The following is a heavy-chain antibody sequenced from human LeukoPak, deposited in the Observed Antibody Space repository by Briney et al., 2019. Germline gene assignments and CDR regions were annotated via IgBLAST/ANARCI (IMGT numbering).Heavy chain of an antibody. Sequence: GSLRLSCAASGFTFSTYGMSWIRQPPGKGLEWIGYIYYSGSTNYNPSLKSRVTMSGDTSKNQFSLKLSSVTAADTAVYYCALSRGGYYDSRSPSWAFDIWGQGTMVTVSS. CDR3: ALSRGGYYDSRSPSWAFDI. J-gene: IGHJ3*02. V-gene: IGHV4-59*01. CDR1: GFTFSTYG. CDR2: IYYSGST. D-gene: IGHD3-22*01.